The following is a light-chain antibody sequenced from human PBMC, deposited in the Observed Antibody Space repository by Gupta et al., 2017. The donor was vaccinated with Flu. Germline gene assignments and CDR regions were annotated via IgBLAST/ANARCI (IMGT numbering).Light chain of an antibody. J-gene: IGKJ1*01. V-gene: IGKV1-8*01. Sequence: AIRMTQSPSSFSASTGDRVTITCRASQGISSYLAWYQQKPGKAPKLLIYAASTVQSGVPSRFSGSGSGTDFTLTISGLQSEDFATYYCLQDDSYPPTFGQGTKVEIK. CDR1: QGISSY. CDR2: AAS. CDR3: LQDDSYPPT.